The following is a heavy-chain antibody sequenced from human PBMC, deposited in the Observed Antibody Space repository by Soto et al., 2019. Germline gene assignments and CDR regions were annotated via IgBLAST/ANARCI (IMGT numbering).Heavy chain of an antibody. CDR1: GFTFGEYA. CDR2: ITWNSDMI. D-gene: IGHD2-2*01. V-gene: IGHV3-9*01. J-gene: IGHJ6*02. Sequence: GGSLRLSCAASGFTFGEYAMHWVRRPPGKGLEWVASITWNSDMIGYADSVKGRFTISRDNGENSLYLQMSSLRREDTALYYCAKVGYAYGFSDMDVWGLGTTVTVSS. CDR3: AKVGYAYGFSDMDV.